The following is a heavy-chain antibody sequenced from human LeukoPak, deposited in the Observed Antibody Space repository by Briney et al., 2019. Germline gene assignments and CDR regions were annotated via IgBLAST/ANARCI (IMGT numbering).Heavy chain of an antibody. D-gene: IGHD6-6*01. V-gene: IGHV1-2*06. CDR2: INPNSGGT. CDR3: AGRGIAARYRWSSLDYYMDV. J-gene: IGHJ6*03. Sequence: ASVKVSCKASGYTFTGYYMHWVRQAPGQGLEWMGRINPNSGGTNYAQKFQGRVTMTRDTSISTAYMELSRLRSDDTAVYYCAGRGIAARYRWSSLDYYMDVWGKGTTVTVSS. CDR1: GYTFTGYY.